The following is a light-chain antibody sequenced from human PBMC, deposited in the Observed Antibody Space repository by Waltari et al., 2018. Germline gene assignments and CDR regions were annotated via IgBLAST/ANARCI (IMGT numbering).Light chain of an antibody. Sequence: SYVLTQPPSVSVAPGQTATITCGGVDIGTKTVSWYPPKSGQAPVLVIYGDDDRPSGIPERFSGSNSGDTATLTLTRVEAGDEADYSCQVWDNRADEVVFGGGTKLAVL. CDR3: QVWDNRADEVV. CDR2: GDD. J-gene: IGLJ2*01. CDR1: DIGTKT. V-gene: IGLV3-21*02.